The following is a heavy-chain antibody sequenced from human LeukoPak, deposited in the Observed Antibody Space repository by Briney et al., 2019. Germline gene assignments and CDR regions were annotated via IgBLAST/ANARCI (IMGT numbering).Heavy chain of an antibody. CDR1: GGSISSYY. CDR2: IYYSGST. CDR3: ARIPNSGSYHKSFDY. D-gene: IGHD1-26*01. J-gene: IGHJ4*02. Sequence: SETLSLTCTVSGGSISSYYWSWIRQPPGKGLEWIGYIYYSGSTNYNPSLKSRVTISVDTSKNQFSLKLSSVTAADTAVYYCARIPNSGSYHKSFDYWGQGTLVTVSS. V-gene: IGHV4-59*01.